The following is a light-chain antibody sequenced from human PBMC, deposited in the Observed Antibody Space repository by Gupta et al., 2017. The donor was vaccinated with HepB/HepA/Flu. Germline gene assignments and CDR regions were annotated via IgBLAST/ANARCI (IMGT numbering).Light chain of an antibody. J-gene: IGLJ3*02. CDR3: CSYAGSSILV. V-gene: IGLV2-23*02. CDR1: NSDVGGHDV. Sequence: HSALTQPASVSGSPGQSITISCTGTNSDVGGHDVVSWYQQHPGKGPKLMIYEVTKRPSGISNRFSGSKSGNTASLTISGLQAEDEADYYCCSYAGSSILVFGGGTKLTVL. CDR2: EVT.